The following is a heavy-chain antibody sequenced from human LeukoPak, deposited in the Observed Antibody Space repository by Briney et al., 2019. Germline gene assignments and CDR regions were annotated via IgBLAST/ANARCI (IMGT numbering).Heavy chain of an antibody. Sequence: GGSLRLSCAASGFTFSSYEMNWVRQAPGKGLEWVPYISSSGSPIYYADSVKGRFIISRDNAKNSLYLQMNSLRAEDTAVYYCAREIRPDYYDSIGYYFGGQGTLVTVSS. D-gene: IGHD3-22*01. CDR2: ISSSGSPI. J-gene: IGHJ4*02. V-gene: IGHV3-48*03. CDR1: GFTFSSYE. CDR3: AREIRPDYYDSIGYYF.